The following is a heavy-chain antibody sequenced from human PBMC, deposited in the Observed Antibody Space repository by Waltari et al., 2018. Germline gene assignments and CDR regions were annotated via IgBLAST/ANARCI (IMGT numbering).Heavy chain of an antibody. Sequence: EVQLLESGGGLVQPGGSLKLSCAASGFTFSNYAMNWVRQAPGNGLEWVSTISGSDGRTYYPDSVKGRFTISRDNSKNTLYLQMSSLRADDTAMYYCATQAEGRLQPLDYWGQGTLVTVSS. D-gene: IGHD4-4*01. V-gene: IGHV3-23*01. CDR1: GFTFSNYA. CDR3: ATQAEGRLQPLDY. J-gene: IGHJ4*02. CDR2: ISGSDGRT.